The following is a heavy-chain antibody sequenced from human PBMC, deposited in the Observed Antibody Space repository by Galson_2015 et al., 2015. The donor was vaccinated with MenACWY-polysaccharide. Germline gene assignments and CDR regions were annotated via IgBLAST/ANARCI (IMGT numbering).Heavy chain of an antibody. Sequence: LSLTCTVSGGSIRPETYFWGWIRQPPGTGLEWIGTTSYTGSTYYNPSLKGRVAFSTDTSNNHFSLTVTSVTAADTAVYYCARRRKRVAGEFDYWGQGTLVTVSS. CDR3: ARRRKRVAGEFDY. CDR2: TSYTGST. J-gene: IGHJ4*02. CDR1: GGSIRPETYF. D-gene: IGHD6-19*01. V-gene: IGHV4-39*02.